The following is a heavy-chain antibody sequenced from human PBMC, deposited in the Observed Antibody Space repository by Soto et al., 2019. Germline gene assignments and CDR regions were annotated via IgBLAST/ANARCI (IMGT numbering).Heavy chain of an antibody. CDR3: ARGGKRSSMIRGFDF. Sequence: QMQLQESGPGLVKPSETLSLNCTVSGGSLSSSSYYWAWIRQPPGKRLEWIGSIYFAGVTYYNPSLKSRLTIFEDTSKNQFSLKLNSVTATDTAVYFCARGGKRSSMIRGFDFWSQGTLVTVSS. J-gene: IGHJ4*02. CDR2: IYFAGVT. V-gene: IGHV4-39*01. CDR1: GGSLSSSSYY. D-gene: IGHD6-13*01.